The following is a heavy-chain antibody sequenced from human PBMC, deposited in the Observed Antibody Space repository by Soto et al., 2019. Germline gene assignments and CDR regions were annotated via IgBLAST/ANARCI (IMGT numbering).Heavy chain of an antibody. V-gene: IGHV3-23*01. J-gene: IGHJ4*02. CDR2: VNNGGGGT. D-gene: IGHD3-10*01. Sequence: PGGSLRLSCAASGFTFSIYAMTWVRQAPGKGPEWISTVNNGGGGTYYADSVKGRFTISRDNSKNTLYLQVSSLRAEDTAVYYCAKERLGRGIDYWGQGILVTVSS. CDR1: GFTFSIYA. CDR3: AKERLGRGIDY.